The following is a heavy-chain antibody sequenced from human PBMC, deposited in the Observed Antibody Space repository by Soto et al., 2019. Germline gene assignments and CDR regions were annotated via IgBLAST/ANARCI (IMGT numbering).Heavy chain of an antibody. CDR3: ARTNDYSVINWFDP. J-gene: IGHJ5*02. Sequence: QVQVVESGGGVVQPGRSLRLSCAASGFTFSTYAMNWVRQAPGKGLEWVAIISNAGNKQRYADSVKGRFTISRDNSKNTLYLQMNSLRTEDTAVYHCARTNDYSVINWFDPWGQGTLVTVSS. D-gene: IGHD4-4*01. CDR1: GFTFSTYA. V-gene: IGHV3-30-3*01. CDR2: ISNAGNKQ.